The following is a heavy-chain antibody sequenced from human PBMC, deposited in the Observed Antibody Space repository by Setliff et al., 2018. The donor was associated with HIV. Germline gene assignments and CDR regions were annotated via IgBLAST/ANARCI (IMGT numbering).Heavy chain of an antibody. CDR1: GFTFSGYW. CDR3: ARPIAASGLFDS. V-gene: IGHV3-7*01. J-gene: IGHJ4*02. CDR2: IKQDGSVK. Sequence: GGSLRLSCAASGFTFSGYWMSWVRQAPGKGLEWVANIKQDGSVKFYVDSVRGRFTISRDNAKSSLYLQMNSLRAEDTAVYYCARPIAASGLFDSWGQGTLVTVSS. D-gene: IGHD6-13*01.